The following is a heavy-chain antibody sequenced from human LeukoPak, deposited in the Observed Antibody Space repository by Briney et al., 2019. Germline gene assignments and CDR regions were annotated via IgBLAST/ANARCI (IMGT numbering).Heavy chain of an antibody. V-gene: IGHV4-59*12. D-gene: IGHD3-10*01. CDR3: ARDSGTSGEVKFDP. J-gene: IGHJ5*02. CDR1: GDSITSSY. CDR2: IYYNWNT. Sequence: SETLSLTCTVSGDSITSSYWSWIRQPPGKDLEWIGYIYYNWNTKYNPSLESRVTISLDTSKNQFSLKVTSVTAADTAVYYCARDSGTSGEVKFDPWGQGTLVTVSS.